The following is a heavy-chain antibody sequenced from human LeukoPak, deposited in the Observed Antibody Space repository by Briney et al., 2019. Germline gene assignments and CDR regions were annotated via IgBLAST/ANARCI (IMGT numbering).Heavy chain of an antibody. V-gene: IGHV3-7*01. J-gene: IGHJ4*02. CDR2: IKPDGSAK. Sequence: GGSLRLSCAASRFTLSTHWMCWVRQAPGKGLEWVANIKPDGSAKYYVDSVKGRFTISRDNAKNSLYLQMDGLRAEDTALYYCARDHQWSSDYWGQGALVTVSS. D-gene: IGHD3-3*01. CDR1: RFTLSTHW. CDR3: ARDHQWSSDY.